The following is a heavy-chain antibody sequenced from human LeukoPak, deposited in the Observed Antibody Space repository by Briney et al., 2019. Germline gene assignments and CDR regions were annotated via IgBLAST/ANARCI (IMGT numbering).Heavy chain of an antibody. CDR1: GGTFSSYA. D-gene: IGHD5-18*01. CDR3: ARDPGGYSYGLRFDP. Sequence: SVKVSCKASGGTFSSYAISWVRQAPGQGLEWMGGIIPIFGTANYAQKFQGRVTITADESTSTAYVELSSLRSEDTAVYYCARDPGGYSYGLRFDPWGQGTLVTVSS. J-gene: IGHJ5*02. CDR2: IIPIFGTA. V-gene: IGHV1-69*13.